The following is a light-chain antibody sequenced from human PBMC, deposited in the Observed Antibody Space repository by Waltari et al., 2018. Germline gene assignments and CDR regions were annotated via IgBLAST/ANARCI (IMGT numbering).Light chain of an antibody. CDR2: GNN. J-gene: IGLJ3*02. CDR3: QSYGSDWV. CDR1: SSNIGAGFA. V-gene: IGLV1-40*01. Sequence: QSVLTQPPSVSGAPGQRVTISCTGSSSNIGAGFAVHWYQQLPGTAPKLLIYGNNNRPSGVPDRFSGSKSGTSASLAITGLQAGDEADYYCQSYGSDWVFGGGTKLTVL.